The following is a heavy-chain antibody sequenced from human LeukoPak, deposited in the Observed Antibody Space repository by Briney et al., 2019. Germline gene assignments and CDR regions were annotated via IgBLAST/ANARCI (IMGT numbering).Heavy chain of an antibody. V-gene: IGHV3-48*03. CDR3: AKGISGYRSGTGGLIDY. D-gene: IGHD3-22*01. Sequence: PGGSLRLSCAASGFTFSSYEMNWVRRAPGKGLEWVSYISSSGSTIYYADSVKGRFTISRDNAKNSLYLQMNSLRAEDTAVYYCAKGISGYRSGTGGLIDYWGQGTLVTVSS. J-gene: IGHJ4*02. CDR2: ISSSGSTI. CDR1: GFTFSSYE.